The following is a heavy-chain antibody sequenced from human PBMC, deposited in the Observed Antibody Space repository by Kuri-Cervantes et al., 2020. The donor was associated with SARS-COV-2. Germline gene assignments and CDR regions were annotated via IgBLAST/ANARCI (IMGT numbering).Heavy chain of an antibody. D-gene: IGHD6-19*01. J-gene: IGHJ4*02. Sequence: GSLRLSCAVSGYSISSGYYWGWIRQPPGKGLEWIGSIYHSGSTYYNPSLKSRVTISVDTSKNQFSLKLSSVTAADTAVYYCARQGDGGFRAVAGTTEWGYWGQGTLDTVSS. CDR2: IYHSGST. CDR1: GYSISSGYY. CDR3: ARQGDGGFRAVAGTTEWGY. V-gene: IGHV4-38-2*01.